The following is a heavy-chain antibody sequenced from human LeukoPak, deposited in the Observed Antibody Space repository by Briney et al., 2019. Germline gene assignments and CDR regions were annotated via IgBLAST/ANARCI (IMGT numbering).Heavy chain of an antibody. J-gene: IGHJ4*02. V-gene: IGHV4-39*07. CDR2: INHSGSS. CDR3: ARIAVAGSGVVDY. Sequence: PSETLSLTCTVSGGSISSSSYYWGWLRQPPGKGLEWIGEINHSGSSNYNPSLKSRVTISVDTSKNQFSLKLSSVTAADTAVYYCARIAVAGSGVVDYWGQGTLVTVSS. CDR1: GGSISSSSYY. D-gene: IGHD6-19*01.